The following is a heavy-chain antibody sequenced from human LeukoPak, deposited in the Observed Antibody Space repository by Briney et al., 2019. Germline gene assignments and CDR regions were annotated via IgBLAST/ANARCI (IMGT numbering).Heavy chain of an antibody. D-gene: IGHD6-19*01. CDR2: ISPNSGGT. Sequence: ASVKVSCKASGYTLTSFGISWVRQAPGQGLEWMGWISPNSGGTNYAQKFQGRVTMTRDTSISTAYMELSRLRSDDTAVYYCARDQGAVAGTYYYYGMDVWGQGTTVTVSS. CDR3: ARDQGAVAGTYYYYGMDV. CDR1: GYTLTSFG. V-gene: IGHV1-2*02. J-gene: IGHJ6*02.